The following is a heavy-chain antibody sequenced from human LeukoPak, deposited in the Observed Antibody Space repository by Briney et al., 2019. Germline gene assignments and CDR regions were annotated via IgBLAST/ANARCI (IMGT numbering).Heavy chain of an antibody. V-gene: IGHV1-2*06. D-gene: IGHD3-22*01. J-gene: IGHJ4*02. Sequence: ASVKVSCKASGGTFSSYAISWVRQAPGQGLEWMGRINPNSGGTNYAQKFQGRVTMTRDTSISTAFMELSRLRSDDTAVYFCATISNLFYDSSGFSDVDYWGQGTLVTVSS. CDR3: ATISNLFYDSSGFSDVDY. CDR1: GGTFSSYA. CDR2: INPNSGGT.